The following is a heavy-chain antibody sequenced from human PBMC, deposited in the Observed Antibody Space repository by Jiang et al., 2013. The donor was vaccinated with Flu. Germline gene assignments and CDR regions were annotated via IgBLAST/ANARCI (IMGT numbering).Heavy chain of an antibody. V-gene: IGHV3-23*04. J-gene: IGHJ3*02. D-gene: IGHD5-24*01. Sequence: VQLVESGGGLVQPGGSLRLSCAASGFSFTTYPMSWVRQAPGKGLEWLSAISDSGASTYYADSVKGRFTISRDNSKNTLYLQMNSLRAEDTAVYYCAKDRLGAYNHYDAFDIWGQGTMVTVSS. CDR3: AKDRLGAYNHYDAFDI. CDR1: GFSFTTYP. CDR2: ISDSGAST.